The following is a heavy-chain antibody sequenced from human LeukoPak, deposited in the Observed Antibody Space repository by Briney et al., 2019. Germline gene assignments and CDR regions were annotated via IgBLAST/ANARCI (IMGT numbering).Heavy chain of an antibody. D-gene: IGHD1-1*01. CDR3: ARVTTGGSYYMDV. CDR2: IYHSGAT. CDR1: GHSISSAHY. Sequence: SETLSLTCAVSGHSISSAHYWGWIRQPPRKGLEWIGSIYHSGATYYNPSLKSRVTISVDTSKNQFSLKLNSVTAADTAVYYCARVTTGGSYYMDVWGSGTTVTVSS. V-gene: IGHV4-38-2*01. J-gene: IGHJ6*03.